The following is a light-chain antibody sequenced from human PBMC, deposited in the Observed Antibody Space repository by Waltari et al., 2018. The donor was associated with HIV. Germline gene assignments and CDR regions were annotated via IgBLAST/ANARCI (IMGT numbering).Light chain of an antibody. Sequence: SYELTQPPSVSVSPGQTARITCSGDALPKQYAYWYQQKPGQAPGLVIYKDSERPSGIPERFSGSSSGTTVTLTISGVQAEDEADYYCQSADSSGTYRGVFGGGTKLTVL. CDR1: ALPKQY. J-gene: IGLJ2*01. V-gene: IGLV3-25*03. CDR2: KDS. CDR3: QSADSSGTYRGV.